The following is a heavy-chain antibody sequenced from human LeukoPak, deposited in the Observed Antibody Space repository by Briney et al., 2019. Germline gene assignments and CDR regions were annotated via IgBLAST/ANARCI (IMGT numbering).Heavy chain of an antibody. CDR3: TRGGYGPGSHYRF. V-gene: IGHV4-34*01. J-gene: IGHJ4*02. D-gene: IGHD3-10*01. CDR1: GGSSTGYY. Sequence: SETLSLTCAFYGGSSTGYYWSWIRQSPGKGLEWIGEINHSGQIDYNTSLKSRVTISVDTSRNQFCLHLNSVTAADTAVYYCTRGGYGPGSHYRFWGQGTLVTVSS. CDR2: INHSGQI.